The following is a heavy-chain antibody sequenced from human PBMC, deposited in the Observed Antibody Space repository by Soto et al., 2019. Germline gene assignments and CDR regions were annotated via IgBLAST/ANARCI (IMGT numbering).Heavy chain of an antibody. V-gene: IGHV1-46*02. D-gene: IGHD3-9*01. CDR1: GYTFNTFY. CDR3: ARFVFYWVSQARYYFDY. J-gene: IGHJ4*02. CDR2: INPSGGST. Sequence: ASVKVSCKASGYTFNTFYIHWVRQAPGQGLEWMGIINPSGGSTTYAQKFQGRVTMTRDTSTSTVYMELSSLRSEDTALYYCARFVFYWVSQARYYFDYWGQGTLVTVSS.